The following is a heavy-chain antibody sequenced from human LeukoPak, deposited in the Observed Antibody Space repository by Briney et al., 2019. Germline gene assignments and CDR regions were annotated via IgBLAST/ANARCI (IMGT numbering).Heavy chain of an antibody. CDR2: ISSSSSYI. V-gene: IGHV3-21*01. D-gene: IGHD4-23*01. CDR1: GFTFSSYG. Sequence: GGSLRLSCAASGFTFSSYGMHWVRQAPGKGLEWVSSISSSSSYIYYADSVKGRFTISRDNAKNSLYLQMNSLRAEDTAEYYCARDSAVVTPGDYWGQGTLVTVSS. CDR3: ARDSAVVTPGDY. J-gene: IGHJ4*02.